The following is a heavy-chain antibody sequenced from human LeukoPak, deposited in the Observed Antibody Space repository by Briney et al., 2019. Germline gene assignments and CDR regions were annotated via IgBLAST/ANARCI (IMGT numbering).Heavy chain of an antibody. J-gene: IGHJ4*02. D-gene: IGHD6-13*01. CDR3: ARSEGQQLVPY. CDR1: GGTFSSYA. CDR2: IIPILGIA. V-gene: IGHV1-69*04. Sequence: SVKVSCKASGGTFSSYAISWVRQAPGQGLEWMGRIIPILGIANYAQKFRGRVTITADKSTSTAYMELSSLRSEDTAVYYCARSEGQQLVPYWGQGTLVTVSS.